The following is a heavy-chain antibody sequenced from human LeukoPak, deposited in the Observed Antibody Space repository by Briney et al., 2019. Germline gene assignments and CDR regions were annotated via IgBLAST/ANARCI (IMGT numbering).Heavy chain of an antibody. V-gene: IGHV4-59*08. CDR2: IYYSGST. J-gene: IGHJ4*02. D-gene: IGHD6-13*01. Sequence: SETLSLTCTVSGGSICSYYWSWIRQPPGKGLEWIGYIYYSGSTNYNPSLKSRVTISVDTSKNQFSLKLSSVTAADTAVYYCTGYSSSWSPSFDYWGQGTLVTVSS. CDR3: TGYSSSWSPSFDY. CDR1: GGSICSYY.